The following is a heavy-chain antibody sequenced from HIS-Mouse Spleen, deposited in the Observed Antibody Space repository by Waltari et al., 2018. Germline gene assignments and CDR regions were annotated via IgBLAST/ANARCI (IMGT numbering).Heavy chain of an antibody. J-gene: IGHJ3*02. Sequence: QVQLVQSGAEVKKPGASVKVSCKASGYTFTGHYTPWVPPAPGQGLGWMGWINPNSGGTNDAQKFQGRVTMTRDTSISTAYMELSRLRSDDTAVYYCARDRSSSWYAFDIWGQGTMVTVSS. CDR2: INPNSGGT. CDR1: GYTFTGHY. CDR3: ARDRSSSWYAFDI. V-gene: IGHV1-2*02. D-gene: IGHD6-13*01.